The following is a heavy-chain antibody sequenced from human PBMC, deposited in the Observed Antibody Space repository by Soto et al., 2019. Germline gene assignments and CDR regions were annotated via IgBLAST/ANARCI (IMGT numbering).Heavy chain of an antibody. CDR3: AREKGRGGRDAVDI. V-gene: IGHV4-59*01. Sequence: SETLSLTCTVSGGSISSYYWSWIRQPPGKGLEWIGYIYYSGSTNYNPSLKSRVTISVDTTKNQFSLKLSSVTAADTAVYYCAREKGRGGRDAVDIWGQGTMVTVSS. CDR1: GGSISSYY. D-gene: IGHD3-16*01. CDR2: IYYSGST. J-gene: IGHJ3*02.